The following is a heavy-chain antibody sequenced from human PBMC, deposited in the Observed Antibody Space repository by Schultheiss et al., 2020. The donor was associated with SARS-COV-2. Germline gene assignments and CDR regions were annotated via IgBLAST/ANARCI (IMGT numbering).Heavy chain of an antibody. CDR3: AREAAAAGHDY. CDR1: GGSISSSSYY. V-gene: IGHV4-39*07. CDR2: IYHSGST. J-gene: IGHJ4*02. Sequence: SETLSLTCTVSGGSISSSSYYWGWIRQPPGKGLEWIGSIYHSGSTYYNPSLKSRVTISVDTSKNQFSLKLSSVTAADTAVYYCAREAAAAGHDYWGQGTLVTVSS. D-gene: IGHD6-13*01.